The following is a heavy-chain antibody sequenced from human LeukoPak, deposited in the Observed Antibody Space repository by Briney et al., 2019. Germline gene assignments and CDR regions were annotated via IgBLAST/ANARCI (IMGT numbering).Heavy chain of an antibody. D-gene: IGHD3-10*01. V-gene: IGHV4-59*01. CDR2: IYYSGST. Sequence: SGTLSLTCTVSGGSISSYYWSWIRQPPGKGLEWIGYIYYSGSTNYNPSLKSRVTISVDTSKNQFSLKLSSVTAADTAVYYCARVSLLWFGELPNGFDPWGQGTLVTVSS. CDR3: ARVSLLWFGELPNGFDP. CDR1: GGSISSYY. J-gene: IGHJ5*02.